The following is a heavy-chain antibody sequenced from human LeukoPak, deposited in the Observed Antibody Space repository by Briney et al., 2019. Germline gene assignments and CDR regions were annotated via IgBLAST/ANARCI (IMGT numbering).Heavy chain of an antibody. CDR1: GFTFSTYA. Sequence: GGSLRLSCAASGFTFSTYAMTWVRQAPGKGLEWVSAISRSGDSTYYADSVKGRFTISRDNSKNTLYLQMNSLRAEDTAVYYCAKDSSASYASGSYSFDYWGQGTLVTVSS. CDR2: ISRSGDST. V-gene: IGHV3-23*01. CDR3: AKDSSASYASGSYSFDY. D-gene: IGHD3-10*01. J-gene: IGHJ4*02.